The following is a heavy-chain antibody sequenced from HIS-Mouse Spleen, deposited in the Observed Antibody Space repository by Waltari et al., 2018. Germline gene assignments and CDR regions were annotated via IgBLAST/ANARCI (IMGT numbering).Heavy chain of an antibody. J-gene: IGHJ4*02. Sequence: QLQPQESGPGLVKPSETLSLTCTVTGGSISSSSYYWGWIRQPPGKGLEWIGSIYYSGSTYSNPSLKSRVTISVDTSKNQFSLKLSSVTAADTAVYYCARRTTVTTQFDYWGQGTLVTVSS. CDR1: GGSISSSSYY. V-gene: IGHV4-39*01. CDR3: ARRTTVTTQFDY. CDR2: IYYSGST. D-gene: IGHD4-17*01.